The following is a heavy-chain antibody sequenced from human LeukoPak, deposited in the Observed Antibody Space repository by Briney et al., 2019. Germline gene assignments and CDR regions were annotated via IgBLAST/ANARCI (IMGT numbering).Heavy chain of an antibody. V-gene: IGHV4-59*01. D-gene: IGHD6-19*01. CDR2: FYNSGRT. CDR3: ARGLEDSGWQPFYFDS. J-gene: IGHJ4*02. Sequence: SETLSLTCTVSGGSISSYFWTWIRQPPGKGLEWLGYFYNSGRTKYNPSLKSRVTISVDTSKNHFSLRLSSVTAADTGVYYCARGLEDSGWQPFYFDSWGQGALVTVSS. CDR1: GGSISSYF.